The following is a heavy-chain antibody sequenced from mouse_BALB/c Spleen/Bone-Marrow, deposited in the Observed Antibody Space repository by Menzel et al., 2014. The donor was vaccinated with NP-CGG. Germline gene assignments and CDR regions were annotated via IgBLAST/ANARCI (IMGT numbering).Heavy chain of an antibody. CDR2: INSDGGST. D-gene: IGHD2-14*01. CDR1: EYEFPSHD. Sequence: EVMLVESGGGLVQPGESLKLSCESTEYEFPSHDMSWVRKTPEKRLELVAAINSDGGSTYYPDTMERRFIISRDNTKXTLYLQMSSMRSEYTALYYCARHNYRYDDYAMDYWGQGTSVTVSS. J-gene: IGHJ4*01. V-gene: IGHV5-2*01. CDR3: ARHNYRYDDYAMDY.